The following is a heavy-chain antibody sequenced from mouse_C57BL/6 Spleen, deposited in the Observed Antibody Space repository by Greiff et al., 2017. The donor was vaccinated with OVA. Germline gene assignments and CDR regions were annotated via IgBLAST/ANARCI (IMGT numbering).Heavy chain of an antibody. CDR1: GYTFTSYW. CDR3: ARCYGNYEWYFDF. V-gene: IGHV1-55*01. CDR2: IYPGSGST. J-gene: IGHJ1*03. Sequence: QVQLQQPGAELVKPGASVKMSGKASGYTFTSYWITWVKQRPGQGLEWIGDIYPGSGSTNYNEKFKSKATLTVDTSSSTAYMQLSSLTSEYSAVYYCARCYGNYEWYFDFWGTGTTVTVSS. D-gene: IGHD2-1*01.